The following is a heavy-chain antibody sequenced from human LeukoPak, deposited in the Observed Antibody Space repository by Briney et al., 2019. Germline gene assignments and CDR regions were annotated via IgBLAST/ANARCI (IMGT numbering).Heavy chain of an antibody. V-gene: IGHV1-18*04. CDR3: ARDRPGYYGMDV. J-gene: IGHJ6*02. CDR2: ISAYNGNT. CDR1: GYTFTGYY. D-gene: IGHD1-14*01. Sequence: ASVKVSCKASGYTFTGYYMHWVRQAPGQGLEWMGWISAYNGNTNYAQKLQGRVTMTTDTSTSTAYMELRSLRSDDTAVYYCARDRPGYYGMDVWGQGTTVTVSS.